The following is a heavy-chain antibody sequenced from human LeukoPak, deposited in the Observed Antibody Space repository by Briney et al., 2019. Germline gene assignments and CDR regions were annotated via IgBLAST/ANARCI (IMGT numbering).Heavy chain of an antibody. CDR2: IYYSGST. D-gene: IGHD2-2*01. Sequence: SETLSLTCTVSGGSISSYYWSWIRQPPGKGLEWIGYIYYSGSTNYNPSLKSRVTISVDTSKNQFSLKLSSVTAADTAVYYCARVEVVPAAIPISTFDYWGQGTLVTVSS. J-gene: IGHJ4*02. CDR3: ARVEVVPAAIPISTFDY. CDR1: GGSISSYY. V-gene: IGHV4-59*01.